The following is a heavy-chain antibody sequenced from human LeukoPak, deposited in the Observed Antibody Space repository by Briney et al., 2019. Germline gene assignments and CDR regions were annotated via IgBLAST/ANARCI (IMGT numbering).Heavy chain of an antibody. Sequence: SETLSLTCTVSGGSISSYYWSWIRQPPGKGLEWIGYIYYSGSTNYNPSLKSRVTISVDTSKNQFSLKLSSVTAADTAVYYCARVAGARGLDYWGQGTLVTVSS. D-gene: IGHD3-10*01. CDR2: IYYSGST. V-gene: IGHV4-59*01. CDR3: ARVAGARGLDY. J-gene: IGHJ4*02. CDR1: GGSISSYY.